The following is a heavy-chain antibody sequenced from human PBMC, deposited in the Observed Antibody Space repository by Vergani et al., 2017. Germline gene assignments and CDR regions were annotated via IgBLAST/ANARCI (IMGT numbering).Heavy chain of an antibody. J-gene: IGHJ4*02. CDR1: GFTFSSYG. D-gene: IGHD3-3*01. CDR3: ARGDYDFWSGTDY. V-gene: IGHV3-33*01. CDR2: IWYDGSNK. Sequence: QVQLVESGGGVVQPGRSLRLSCAASGFTFSSYGMHWVRQAPGKGLEWVAVIWYDGSNKYYADYVKGRFTISRDNSKNTLYLQMNSLRDEDTAVYYCARGDYDFWSGTDYWGQGTLVTVSS.